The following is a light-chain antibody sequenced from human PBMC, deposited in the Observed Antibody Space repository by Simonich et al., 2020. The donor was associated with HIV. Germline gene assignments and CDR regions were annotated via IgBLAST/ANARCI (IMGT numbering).Light chain of an antibody. CDR1: QSVNSN. CDR3: QQYYSTPRT. J-gene: IGKJ1*01. CDR2: GAS. V-gene: IGKV3-15*01. Sequence: EIVMTQSPATLSVSPGERATLSCRASQSVNSNLAWYQQKPGQPPRLLIYGASTRATGIPARFSGSGSGTEFTLTISSMQSEDFAVYYCQQYYSTPRTFGQGTKVEIK.